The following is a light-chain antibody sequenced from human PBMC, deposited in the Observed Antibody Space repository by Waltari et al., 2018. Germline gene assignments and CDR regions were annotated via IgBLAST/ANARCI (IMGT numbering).Light chain of an antibody. V-gene: IGLV3-21*02. CDR2: DDS. CDR1: RTGSKS. Sequence: SYVLTQPPSVSVPPGQTARITCGRDRTGSKSVHWYQQKPGQAPVLVVFDDSDRPSGISERFSGSISGPTATLTISRVEAGDEADYYCQVWESSVVFGGGTKLTVL. CDR3: QVWESSVV. J-gene: IGLJ2*01.